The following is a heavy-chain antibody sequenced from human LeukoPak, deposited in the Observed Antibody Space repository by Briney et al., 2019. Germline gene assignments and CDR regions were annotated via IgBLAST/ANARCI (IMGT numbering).Heavy chain of an antibody. J-gene: IGHJ4*02. Sequence: AGALRLSCVASGVSFESISMTWVRQAPGKGLEWVANINQNGNEKYYVDSVKGRFTISRDNARQSLYLQMNSLTAEDTAVYFCAADYYDTKVYGHYWGQGSLVTVSS. CDR2: INQNGNEK. CDR1: GVSFESIS. CDR3: AADYYDTKVYGHY. D-gene: IGHD3-22*01. V-gene: IGHV3-7*01.